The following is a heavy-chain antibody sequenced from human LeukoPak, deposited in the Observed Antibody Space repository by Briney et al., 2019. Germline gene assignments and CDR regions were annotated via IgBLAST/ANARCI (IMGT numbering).Heavy chain of an antibody. J-gene: IGHJ4*02. CDR2: ISGSGGST. D-gene: IGHD6-19*01. CDR1: GFTFGSYA. Sequence: GRSLRLSCAASGFTFGSYAMSWVRQAPGKGLEWVSVISGSGGSTYYADSVKGRFTISRDNSKNTLYLQMNSLRAEDTAVYYCTNIAVAGNKYFDYWGQGTLVTVSS. V-gene: IGHV3-23*01. CDR3: TNIAVAGNKYFDY.